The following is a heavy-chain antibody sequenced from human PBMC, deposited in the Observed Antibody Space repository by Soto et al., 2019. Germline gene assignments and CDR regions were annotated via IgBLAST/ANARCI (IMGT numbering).Heavy chain of an antibody. J-gene: IGHJ6*02. CDR1: GGSIDHYY. Sequence: QEQLQESGPGLVNPSETLSLTCTVSGGSIDHYYWSWVRKPPGKGLEWIGQISDSRNTKYNPTLRSRVTISVDKSKNQFSLKVTSVTAADTAIYYCARDSSSWFPNHDIDIWGQGATVVVSS. V-gene: IGHV4-59*01. D-gene: IGHD3-10*01. CDR2: ISDSRNT. CDR3: ARDSSSWFPNHDIDI.